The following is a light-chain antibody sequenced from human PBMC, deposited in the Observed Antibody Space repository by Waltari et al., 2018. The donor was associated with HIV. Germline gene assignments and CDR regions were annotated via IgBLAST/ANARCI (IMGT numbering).Light chain of an antibody. Sequence: GDRVTISCRASQGIRNDLGWYQQKPGKAPQLLIYAASTLHSGVPSRFSGSGSGTDFTLTISSLQPEDFATYYCLQDYNYPRTFGQGTKLEIK. V-gene: IGKV1-6*01. CDR2: AAS. CDR3: LQDYNYPRT. CDR1: QGIRND. J-gene: IGKJ2*02.